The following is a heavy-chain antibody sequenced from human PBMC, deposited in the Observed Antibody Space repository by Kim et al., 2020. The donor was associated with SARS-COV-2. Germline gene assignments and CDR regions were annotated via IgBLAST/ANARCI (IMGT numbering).Heavy chain of an antibody. J-gene: IGHJ6*04. D-gene: IGHD5-18*01. CDR2: ISGSGGST. CDR1: GFTFSSYA. Sequence: GGSLRLSCAASGFTFSSYAMSWVRQAPGKGLEWVSAISGSGGSTYYADSMKGRFTISRDNSKNTLYLQMNSLRAEDTAVYYCATASQLWHKYYYYGMDVWGEETTVTVSP. V-gene: IGHV3-23*01. CDR3: ATASQLWHKYYYYGMDV.